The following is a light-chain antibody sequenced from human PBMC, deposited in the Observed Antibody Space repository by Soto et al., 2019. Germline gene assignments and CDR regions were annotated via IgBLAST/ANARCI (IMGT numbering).Light chain of an antibody. V-gene: IGKV1-12*01. CDR3: HQYGSSPQT. Sequence: DIQMTQSPSSVSASVGDRVTITCRASQAIDSWLAWYQQKPGEAPKLLIFTGSLLHSGVPPRFSGSGSGTDFTLTISRLEPEDFAVYYCHQYGSSPQTFGQGTKVDI. J-gene: IGKJ1*01. CDR2: TGS. CDR1: QAIDSW.